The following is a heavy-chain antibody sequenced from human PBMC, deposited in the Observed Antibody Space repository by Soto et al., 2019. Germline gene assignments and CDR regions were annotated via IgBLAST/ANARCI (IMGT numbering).Heavy chain of an antibody. V-gene: IGHV4-39*01. Sequence: QLQLQESGPGLVKPSETLSLTCTVSGGSISSSSYYWGWIRQPPGKGLEWIGSIYYSGSTYYNPSLKSRVTISVDTSKNQFSRKLSSVTAADTAVYYCARLLGDYGPPEYYFDYWGQGTLVTVSS. CDR2: IYYSGST. J-gene: IGHJ4*02. D-gene: IGHD3-16*01. CDR3: ARLLGDYGPPEYYFDY. CDR1: GGSISSSSYY.